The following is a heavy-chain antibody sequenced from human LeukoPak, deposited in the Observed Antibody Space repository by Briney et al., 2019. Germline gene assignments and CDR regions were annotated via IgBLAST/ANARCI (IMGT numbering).Heavy chain of an antibody. CDR2: IYYSGST. CDR1: GGSISSYY. CDR3: ARTYYYDSSGYHDAFDI. J-gene: IGHJ3*02. D-gene: IGHD3-22*01. Sequence: SETLSLTCTVSGGSISSYYWSWIRQPPGKGLEWIGYIYYSGSTNYNPSLKSRVTISVDTSKNQFSLKLSSVTAADTAVYYCARTYYYDSSGYHDAFDIWGRGTMVTVSS. V-gene: IGHV4-59*01.